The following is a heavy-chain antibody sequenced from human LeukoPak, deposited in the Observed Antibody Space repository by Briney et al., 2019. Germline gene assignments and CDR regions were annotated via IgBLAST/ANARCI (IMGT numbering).Heavy chain of an antibody. CDR3: AKARYSSGWFWFDP. CDR2: ISDSGGST. D-gene: IGHD6-19*01. CDR1: GFTVSSNY. V-gene: IGHV3-23*01. Sequence: GGSLRLSCAASGFTVSSNYMSWVRQAPGKGLEWVSAISDSGGSTYYADSVKGRFTISRDNSKNTLYLQMNSLRAEDTAVYYCAKARYSSGWFWFDPWGQGTLVTVSS. J-gene: IGHJ5*02.